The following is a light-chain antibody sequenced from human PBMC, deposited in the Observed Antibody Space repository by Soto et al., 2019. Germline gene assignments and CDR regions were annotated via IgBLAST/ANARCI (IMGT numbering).Light chain of an antibody. CDR1: SSDVGGYNY. Sequence: QSALTQPPSASGSPGQSVTISCTGTSSDVGGYNYVSWYQQHPGKAPKLMIYEVSKRPSGVADRFSGSKSGNTASLTVSGRQADDEADYYCSSYAGSNSVVFGGGTKLTVL. J-gene: IGLJ2*01. CDR2: EVS. CDR3: SSYAGSNSVV. V-gene: IGLV2-8*01.